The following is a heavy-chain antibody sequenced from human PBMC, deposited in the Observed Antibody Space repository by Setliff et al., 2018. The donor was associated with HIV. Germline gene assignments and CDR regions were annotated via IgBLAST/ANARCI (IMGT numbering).Heavy chain of an antibody. V-gene: IGHV4-4*07. D-gene: IGHD3-10*01. J-gene: IGHJ5*02. CDR1: GGSFGVYR. Sequence: SETLSLTCTISGGSFGVYRWSWIRQTAGRGLEWVGRIDSSGTTDYKPSLKGRVAISVDTSRNQFPLRVTSVTAADTAVYFCARDRHSSGLGSYGPWGPGILVTVSS. CDR3: ARDRHSSGLGSYGP. CDR2: IDSSGTT.